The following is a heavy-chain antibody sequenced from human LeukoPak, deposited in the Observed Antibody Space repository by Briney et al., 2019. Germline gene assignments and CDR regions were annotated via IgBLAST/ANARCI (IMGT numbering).Heavy chain of an antibody. CDR3: ARGHDYYGSGSYYNAYYYYYMDV. CDR2: MNPNSGNT. CDR1: VYTFTGYY. J-gene: IGHJ6*03. D-gene: IGHD3-10*01. Sequence: ASVTVSCKASVYTFTGYYMHWVRQAPGQGLEWVGWMNPNSGNTGYAQKFQGRVTITRNTSRSTAYMELSSLRSEDTAVYYCARGHDYYGSGSYYNAYYYYYMDVWGKGTTVTVSS. V-gene: IGHV1-8*03.